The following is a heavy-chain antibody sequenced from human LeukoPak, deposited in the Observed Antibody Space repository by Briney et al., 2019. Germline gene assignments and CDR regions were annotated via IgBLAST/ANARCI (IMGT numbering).Heavy chain of an antibody. CDR2: IYHSGST. Sequence: SGTLSLTCAVSGGSISSSNWWSWVRQPPGKGLEWIGEIYHSGSTNYNPSLKSRVTISVDTSKNQFSLKLSSVTAADTAVYYCARHSSQWLVPYYYYYMDVWGKGTTVTISS. V-gene: IGHV4-4*02. CDR3: ARHSSQWLVPYYYYYMDV. D-gene: IGHD6-19*01. CDR1: GGSISSSNW. J-gene: IGHJ6*03.